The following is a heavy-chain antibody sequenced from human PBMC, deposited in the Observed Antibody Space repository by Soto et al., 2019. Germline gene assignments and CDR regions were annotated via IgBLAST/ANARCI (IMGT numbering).Heavy chain of an antibody. J-gene: IGHJ4*02. CDR3: ASYSADIPPGYSDY. Sequence: PGGSLRLSCAASGFTFISYSMNWVLQAPGKGLEWVSSISSSSSYIYYADSVKGRFTISRDNAKNSLYLQMNSLRAEDTAVYYCASYSADIPPGYSDYRCQGPLVTVSS. CDR2: ISSSSSYI. V-gene: IGHV3-21*01. D-gene: IGHD3-9*01. CDR1: GFTFISYS.